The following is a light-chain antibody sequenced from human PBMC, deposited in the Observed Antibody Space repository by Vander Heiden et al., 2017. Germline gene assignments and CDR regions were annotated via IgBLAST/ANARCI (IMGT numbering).Light chain of an antibody. CDR1: VSVTDNS. J-gene: IGKJ4*01. V-gene: IGKV3-20*01. CDR3: QQYGSLPLT. Sequence: EILLTQSPGTLSLSPGGRATLSCRASVSVTDNSLAWYQQRPGQAPRILIYGASTRATGIPDRFTASGSGTDFTLSISRLEPEDFAVYHCQQYGSLPLTFGGGTKVE. CDR2: GAS.